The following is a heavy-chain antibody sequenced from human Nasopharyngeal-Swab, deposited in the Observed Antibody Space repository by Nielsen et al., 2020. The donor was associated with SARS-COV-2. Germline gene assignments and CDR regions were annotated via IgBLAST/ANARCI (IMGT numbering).Heavy chain of an antibody. D-gene: IGHD5-18*01. Sequence: GRQAPGQGLEWMGRINSNSGDTKYAQKFQGRVTMTRDTSISTADMELSRLRSDDTAVYYCARGNSYGYDYWGQGILVTVSS. V-gene: IGHV1-2*06. J-gene: IGHJ4*02. CDR2: INSNSGDT. CDR3: ARGNSYGYDY.